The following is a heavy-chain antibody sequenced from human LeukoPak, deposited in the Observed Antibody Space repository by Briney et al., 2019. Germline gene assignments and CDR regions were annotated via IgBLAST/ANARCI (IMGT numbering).Heavy chain of an antibody. V-gene: IGHV1-69*05. CDR3: ARSEAIAALPFFDY. CDR2: IIPIFGTA. J-gene: IGHJ4*02. Sequence: SVKVPCKASGGTFSSYAISWVRQAPGQGLEWMGGIIPIFGTANYAQKFQGRVTITTDESTSTAYMELSSLRSEDTAVYYCARSEAIAALPFFDYWGQGTLVTVSS. D-gene: IGHD6-13*01. CDR1: GGTFSSYA.